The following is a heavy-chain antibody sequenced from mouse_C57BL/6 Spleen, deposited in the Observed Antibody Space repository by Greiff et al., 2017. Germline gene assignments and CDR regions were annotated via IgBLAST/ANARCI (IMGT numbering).Heavy chain of an antibody. V-gene: IGHV1-53*01. J-gene: IGHJ4*01. CDR3: ARKSYSFYAMDY. CDR2: INPSNGGT. Sequence: QVHVKQPGTELVKPGASVKLSCKASGYTFTSYWMHWVKQRPGQGLEWIGNINPSNGGTNYNEKFKSKATLTVDKSSSTAYMQLSSLTSEDSAVYYCARKSYSFYAMDYWGQGTSVTVSS. CDR1: GYTFTSYW. D-gene: IGHD1-1*01.